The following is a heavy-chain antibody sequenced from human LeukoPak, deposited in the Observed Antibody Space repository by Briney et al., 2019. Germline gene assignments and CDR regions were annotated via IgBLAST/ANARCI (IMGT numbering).Heavy chain of an antibody. Sequence: GGSLRLSCAASGVTFSDYAMSWVRQAPRKGLEWVSTISGSGGTTYYADSAKGRFTISRDNSKNTVYLQMNSLRPEDTAIYYCAKAVSSWYGDCHYWGQGTLVTVSS. J-gene: IGHJ4*02. CDR1: GVTFSDYA. CDR3: AKAVSSWYGDCHY. D-gene: IGHD6-13*01. V-gene: IGHV3-23*01. CDR2: ISGSGGTT.